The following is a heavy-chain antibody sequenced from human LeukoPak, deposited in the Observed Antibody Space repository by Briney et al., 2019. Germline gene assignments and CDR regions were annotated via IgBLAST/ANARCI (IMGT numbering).Heavy chain of an antibody. Sequence: GASVKVSCKASGYTFTSYYIHWVRQAPGQGLEWMGQISPSGTTTYEQKFKGRVTMTRDKYTSTANMDLSDLTFEDTAVYHCAKDAGAYGPDYWGQGTLVTVSS. J-gene: IGHJ4*02. CDR1: GYTFTSYY. CDR3: AKDAGAYGPDY. V-gene: IGHV1-46*01. CDR2: ISPSGTT. D-gene: IGHD4-17*01.